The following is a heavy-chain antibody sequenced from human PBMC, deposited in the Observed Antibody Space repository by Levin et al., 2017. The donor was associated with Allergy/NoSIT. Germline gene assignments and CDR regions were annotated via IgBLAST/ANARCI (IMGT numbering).Heavy chain of an antibody. V-gene: IGHV3-7*01. CDR1: GFTFSSYW. CDR2: IKEDGSKK. Sequence: AGGSLRLSCAASGFTFSSYWMSWLRQAPGKGLEWVANIKEDGSKKYYVDSVKGRFTISRDNAENSLYLQMNSLRAEDTAVYYCAREYRQRPLTDWGQGTLVTVSS. J-gene: IGHJ4*02. CDR3: AREYRQRPLTD. D-gene: IGHD3-16*02.